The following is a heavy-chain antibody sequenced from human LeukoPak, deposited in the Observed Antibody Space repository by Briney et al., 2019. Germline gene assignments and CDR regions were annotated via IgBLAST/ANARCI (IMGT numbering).Heavy chain of an antibody. CDR1: GGSISSYY. D-gene: IGHD2-2*01. V-gene: IGHV4-4*07. CDR2: IYTSGST. J-gene: IGHJ5*02. CDR3: ARDSLGCSSTSCYYWFDP. Sequence: PSETLSLTCTVSGGSISSYYWSWIRQPAGKGLEWIGRIYTSGSTNYNPSLKSRVTMSVDTSKNQFSLKLSSVTAADTAVYYCARDSLGCSSTSCYYWFDPWGQGTLVTVSS.